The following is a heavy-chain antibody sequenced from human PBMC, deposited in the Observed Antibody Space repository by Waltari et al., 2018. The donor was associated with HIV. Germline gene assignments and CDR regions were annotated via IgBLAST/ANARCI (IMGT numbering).Heavy chain of an antibody. V-gene: IGHV3-43*01. CDR3: AKDRGTGYDYLHH. J-gene: IGHJ4*02. CDR1: GFTCDDYT. Sequence: EMQLVESGGTVVQPGGSLRLSCAASGFTCDDYTMHWVRQVPGKGWEVVCRIECDSSSTYYADSVKCRLIISRDSSKNSLYLQMHSLTTEDTAVYYCAKDRGTGYDYLHHWGQGTLVTVSS. CDR2: IECDSSST. D-gene: IGHD5-12*01.